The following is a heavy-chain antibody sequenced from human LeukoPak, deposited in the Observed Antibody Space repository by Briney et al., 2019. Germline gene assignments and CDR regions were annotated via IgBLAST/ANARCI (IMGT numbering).Heavy chain of an antibody. CDR3: ARGWYFDS. Sequence: PGGSLRLSCAASGFTFSNYGMTWVRQAPGKGLEWVSGIGSSGSVTYYADSVKGRFTISRDNSQNTVYLHMNSLRVEDTAVYYCARGWYFDSWGQGTLVTVSS. J-gene: IGHJ4*02. CDR1: GFTFSNYG. CDR2: IGSSGSVT. D-gene: IGHD6-13*01. V-gene: IGHV3-23*01.